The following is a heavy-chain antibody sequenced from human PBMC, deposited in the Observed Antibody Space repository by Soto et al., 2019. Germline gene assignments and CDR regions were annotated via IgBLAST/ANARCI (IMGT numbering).Heavy chain of an antibody. Sequence: TETLSLTCAVYGGSFSVFYWSWIRQPPGKGLEWIGEINHSGSTNYNPSLESRVTLSVDTSKNQFSLKLSSLTAADTAVYYCARPYYIAAAGTVFNYWGPGTLVIVSS. D-gene: IGHD6-13*01. J-gene: IGHJ4*02. V-gene: IGHV4-34*01. CDR1: GGSFSVFY. CDR2: INHSGST. CDR3: ARPYYIAAAGTVFNY.